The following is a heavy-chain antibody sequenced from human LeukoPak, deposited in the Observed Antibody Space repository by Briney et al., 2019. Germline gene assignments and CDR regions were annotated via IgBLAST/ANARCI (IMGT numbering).Heavy chain of an antibody. Sequence: ASVKVSCKTSGYTFTDYYLHWVRQAPGQGLEWMGWINPNNGGTNYAQKFQGRVTMTRDTSISTAYMELSRLRSDDTAVYYCARSQLAGVGTDYWGQGTLVTVSS. CDR2: INPNNGGT. V-gene: IGHV1-2*02. J-gene: IGHJ4*02. CDR1: GYTFTDYY. D-gene: IGHD6-13*01. CDR3: ARSQLAGVGTDY.